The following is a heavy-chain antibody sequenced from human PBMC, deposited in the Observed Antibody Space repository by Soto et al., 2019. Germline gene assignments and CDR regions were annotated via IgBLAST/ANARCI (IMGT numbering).Heavy chain of an antibody. V-gene: IGHV3-74*01. J-gene: IGHJ4*02. CDR3: ARDLGGSHDY. CDR1: GFTFSTYW. CDR2: IKTDRSVT. D-gene: IGHD3-16*01. Sequence: GVSLRLSCAASGFTFSTYWMHWVRQAPGKGLVWVSRIKTDRSVTTYADSVKGRFTISRDNAKNTLYLQMNTLRAEDTAVYYCARDLGGSHDYWGRGTLVTVSS.